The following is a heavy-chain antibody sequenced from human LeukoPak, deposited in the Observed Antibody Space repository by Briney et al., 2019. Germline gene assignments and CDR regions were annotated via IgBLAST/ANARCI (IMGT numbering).Heavy chain of an antibody. CDR1: GGSISSYY. Sequence: PSETLSLTCTVSGGSISSYYWSWIRQPPGKGLEWIGYIYYSGSTNYNPSLKSRVTISVDTSKNQFSLKLSSVTAADTAVYYCASLPKGDYYDSSGFVWAFDIWGQGTMVTVSS. CDR2: IYYSGST. J-gene: IGHJ3*02. V-gene: IGHV4-59*08. CDR3: ASLPKGDYYDSSGFVWAFDI. D-gene: IGHD3-22*01.